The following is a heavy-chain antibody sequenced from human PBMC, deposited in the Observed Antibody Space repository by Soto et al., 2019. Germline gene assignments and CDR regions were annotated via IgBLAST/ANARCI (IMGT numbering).Heavy chain of an antibody. Sequence: ASVKVSCKASGYTFTSYDINWVRQATGQGLEWMGWMNPNSGNTGYAQKFQGRVTMTRNTSISTAYMELSSLRSEDTAVYYCARKIAARRPHRSGDACDSWGQGTRVTVSS. CDR3: ARKIAARRPHRSGDACDS. J-gene: IGHJ3*02. CDR1: GYTFTSYD. CDR2: MNPNSGNT. V-gene: IGHV1-8*01. D-gene: IGHD6-6*01.